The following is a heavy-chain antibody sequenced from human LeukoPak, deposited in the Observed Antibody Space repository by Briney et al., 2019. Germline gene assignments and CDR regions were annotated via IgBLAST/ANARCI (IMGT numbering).Heavy chain of an antibody. J-gene: IGHJ4*02. V-gene: IGHV4-59*01. D-gene: IGHD6-13*01. CDR3: ARGSSWLDY. Sequence: PSETLSLTCTVSGGSISSYYWSWIRQPPGKGLEWIGYIYDSGSTNSNPSLQSRVTISVDTSKNQFSLKLTSVTAADTALYHCARGSSWLDYWGQGTLVTVSS. CDR2: IYDSGST. CDR1: GGSISSYY.